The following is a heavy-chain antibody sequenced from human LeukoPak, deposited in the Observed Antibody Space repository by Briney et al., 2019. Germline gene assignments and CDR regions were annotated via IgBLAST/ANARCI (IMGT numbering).Heavy chain of an antibody. CDR2: IYYSGIT. Sequence: PSGTLSLTCTDSGGSISNRSYYWAWIRQPPGKGLEWIGSIYYSGITYYNPSLKSRVTISVDTSKNHSSLKVSSVTAADSAVYYCARQYTSGSGYYFDYWGQGALVSVSS. CDR3: ARQYTSGSGYYFDY. D-gene: IGHD6-25*01. CDR1: GGSISNRSYY. J-gene: IGHJ4*02. V-gene: IGHV4-39*01.